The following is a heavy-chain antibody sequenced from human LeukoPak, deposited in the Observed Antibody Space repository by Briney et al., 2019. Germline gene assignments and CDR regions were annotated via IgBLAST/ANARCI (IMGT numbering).Heavy chain of an antibody. CDR3: ARDPGSTSWYYFDY. D-gene: IGHD2-2*01. CDR2: ISTSSSYI. CDR1: GITLSNYR. Sequence: PGGSLRLSCAASGITLSNYRMNWVRQAPGRGLEWVSSISTSSSYIYYADSAKGRFTISRDNAKNSLYLQMNSLRAEDTAIYYCARDPGSTSWYYFDYWGQGTLVTVSS. V-gene: IGHV3-21*01. J-gene: IGHJ4*02.